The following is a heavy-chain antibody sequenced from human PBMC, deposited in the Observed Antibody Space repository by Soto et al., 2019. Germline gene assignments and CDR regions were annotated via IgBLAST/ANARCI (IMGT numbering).Heavy chain of an antibody. CDR2: IIPIFGTA. V-gene: IGHV1-69*13. J-gene: IGHJ4*02. D-gene: IGHD3-22*01. CDR1: GYTFTSYG. Sequence: SVKVSCKASGYTFTSYGIGWVRQAPGQGLEWMGGIIPIFGTANYAQKFQGRVTITADESTSTAYMELSSLRSEDTAVYYCARDPSPYYYDSSGWKPRFDYWGQGTLVTISS. CDR3: ARDPSPYYYDSSGWKPRFDY.